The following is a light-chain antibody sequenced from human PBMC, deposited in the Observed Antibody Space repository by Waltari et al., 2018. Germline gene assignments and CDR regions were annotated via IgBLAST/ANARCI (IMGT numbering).Light chain of an antibody. CDR1: QSISSW. J-gene: IGKJ4*01. Sequence: DIQMTQSPSTLSASVGDRVTITFRASQSISSWLAWYQQKPGKAPKLLIYKASSLESGVPSRFSGSGSGTEFTLTISSLQPDDFATYFCQHYNSYPLTFGGGTKVEIK. CDR2: KAS. V-gene: IGKV1-5*03. CDR3: QHYNSYPLT.